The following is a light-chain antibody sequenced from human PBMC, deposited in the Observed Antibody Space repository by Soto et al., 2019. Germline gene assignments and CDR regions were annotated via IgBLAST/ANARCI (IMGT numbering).Light chain of an antibody. CDR2: RNN. V-gene: IGLV1-47*01. J-gene: IGLJ1*01. CDR1: SSNIGSNY. Sequence: QSVLTQPPSASGTPGQRVTISCSGSSSNIGSNYVYWYQQLPGTAPKLLIYRNNQRPSGVPDRFSGSKSATSASLAISGLRSEDEADYYCAAWDDSLSNVFGTGTKVTVL. CDR3: AAWDDSLSNV.